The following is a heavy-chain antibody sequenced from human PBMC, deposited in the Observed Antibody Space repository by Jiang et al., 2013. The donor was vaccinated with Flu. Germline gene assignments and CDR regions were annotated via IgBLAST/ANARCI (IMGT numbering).Heavy chain of an antibody. CDR1: GFTFSSYA. CDR3: ASNLHTPNDYGVNDAFDI. CDR2: ISYDGSNK. J-gene: IGHJ3*02. D-gene: IGHD4-17*01. V-gene: IGHV3-30-3*01. Sequence: VQLLESGGGVVQPGRSLRLSCAASGFTFSSYAMHWVRQAPGKGPEWVAVISYDGSNKYYADSVKGRFTISRDNSKNTLYLQMNSLRAEDTAVYYCASNLHTPNDYGVNDAFDIWGQGTMVTVSS.